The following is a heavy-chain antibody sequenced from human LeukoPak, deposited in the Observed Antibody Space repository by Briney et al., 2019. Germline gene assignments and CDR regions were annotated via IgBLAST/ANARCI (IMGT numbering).Heavy chain of an antibody. CDR3: ARDILSEVVVEFFDY. D-gene: IGHD3-22*01. V-gene: IGHV3-21*01. J-gene: IGHJ4*02. Sequence: GGSLRLSCAASGFTFSSYSMNWVRQAPGKGLEWVSSISSSSSYIYYADSVKGRFTISRDNAKNSLYLQMNSLRAEDTAVYYCARDILSEVVVEFFDYWGQGTLVTVSS. CDR2: ISSSSSYI. CDR1: GFTFSSYS.